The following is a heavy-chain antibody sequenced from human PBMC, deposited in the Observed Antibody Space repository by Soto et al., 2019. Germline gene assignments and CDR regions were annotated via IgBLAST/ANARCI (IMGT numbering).Heavy chain of an antibody. CDR3: ARTTTDLGIAAFDI. J-gene: IGHJ3*02. CDR2: INPNSGGT. Sequence: ASVKVSCKASGYTLTGYYMHWVRQAPGQGLEWMGWINPNSGGTNYAQKFQGRVTMTRDTSISTAYMELSRLRSDDTAVYYCARTTTDLGIAAFDIWGQGTMLTVSS. D-gene: IGHD7-27*01. CDR1: GYTLTGYY. V-gene: IGHV1-2*02.